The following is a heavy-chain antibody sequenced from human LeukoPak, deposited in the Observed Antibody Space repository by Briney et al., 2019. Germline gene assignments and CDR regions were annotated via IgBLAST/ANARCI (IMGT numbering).Heavy chain of an antibody. D-gene: IGHD5-18*01. CDR1: GGSISSYY. CDR3: ARGSKIQLWLYGFDY. V-gene: IGHV4-59*12. J-gene: IGHJ4*02. Sequence: SETLSLTCTVSGGSISSYYWSWIRQPPGRGLEWIGYVYYSGSTNYSPSLKSRVTISVDTSKNQFSLKLSSVTAADTAVYYCARGSKIQLWLYGFDYWGQGTLVTVSS. CDR2: VYYSGST.